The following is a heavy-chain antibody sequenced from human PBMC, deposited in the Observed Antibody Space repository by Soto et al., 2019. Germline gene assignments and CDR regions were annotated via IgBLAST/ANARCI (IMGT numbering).Heavy chain of an antibody. CDR1: GFTVSSMF. V-gene: IGHV3-53*02. Sequence: EVSLVETGGGLIHPGGSLRLSCAASGFTVSSMFMNWVRQAPGKGLEWVSVIYPAGPTYYADSVKGRFTISRDNSKNTLFLQLNNLRAEDTAVYYCARDADSSGLHYWGQGILVTVSS. CDR3: ARDADSSGLHY. CDR2: IYPAGPT. J-gene: IGHJ4*02. D-gene: IGHD6-19*01.